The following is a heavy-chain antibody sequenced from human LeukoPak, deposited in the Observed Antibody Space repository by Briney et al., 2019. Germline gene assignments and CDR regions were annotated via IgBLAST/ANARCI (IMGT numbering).Heavy chain of an antibody. CDR2: IYHSGST. D-gene: IGHD3-22*01. J-gene: IGHJ4*02. Sequence: TSQTLSLTCAFSGYSISIGYYWGGIRQPPGKGLEGIGSIYHSGSTYYNPSLKSRVTISVDTSKNQFSLKLSSVTAADTAVYYCARGPYPYYSDSSGYTGYFDYWGQGTLVTVSS. CDR1: GYSISIGYY. CDR3: ARGPYPYYSDSSGYTGYFDY. V-gene: IGHV4-38-2*01.